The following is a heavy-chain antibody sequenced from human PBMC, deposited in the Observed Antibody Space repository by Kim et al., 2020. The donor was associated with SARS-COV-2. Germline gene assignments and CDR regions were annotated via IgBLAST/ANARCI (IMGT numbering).Heavy chain of an antibody. Sequence: YSPKFRGRGTITRDTSASTAYMELSSLRSEDTAVYYCARAIEDYGDPFFDYWGQGTLVTVSS. J-gene: IGHJ4*02. D-gene: IGHD4-17*01. CDR3: ARAIEDYGDPFFDY. V-gene: IGHV1-3*01.